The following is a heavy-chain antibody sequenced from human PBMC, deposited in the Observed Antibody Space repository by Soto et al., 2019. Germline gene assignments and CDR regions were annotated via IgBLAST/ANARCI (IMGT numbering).Heavy chain of an antibody. Sequence: SETLSLTCTVSGGSITSEGSYWGWIRQPPGEGLEWIGTIYHSGSTFYNPSLNSRVTISVDTSKNQFSLRLRSVTAADTSLYYCSRHLYAENDAFGVWGQGTTVTGSS. CDR1: GGSITSEGSY. D-gene: IGHD2-2*01. V-gene: IGHV4-39*01. J-gene: IGHJ3*01. CDR3: SRHLYAENDAFGV. CDR2: IYHSGST.